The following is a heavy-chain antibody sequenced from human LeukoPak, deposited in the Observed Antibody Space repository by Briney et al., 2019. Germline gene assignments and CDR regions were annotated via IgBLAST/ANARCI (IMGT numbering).Heavy chain of an antibody. CDR1: GYTFTGYY. CDR3: ARDPPRLRYFDRGPDWFDP. V-gene: IGHV1-2*02. Sequence: ASVKVSCKASGYTFTGYYMHWVRQAPGQGLEWMGWINPNSGGTNYAQKFQGRVTMTRDTSISTAYMELSRLRSDDTAVYYCARDPPRLRYFDRGPDWFDPWGQGTLVTVSS. J-gene: IGHJ5*02. CDR2: INPNSGGT. D-gene: IGHD3-9*01.